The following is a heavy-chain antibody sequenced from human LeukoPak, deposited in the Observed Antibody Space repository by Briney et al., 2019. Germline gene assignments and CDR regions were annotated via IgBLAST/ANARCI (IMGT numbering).Heavy chain of an antibody. J-gene: IGHJ4*02. CDR2: IYTSGSA. D-gene: IGHD3-22*01. Sequence: SETLSLTCTVSGGSISSYYWSWIRQPAGKGLVWIGRIYTSGSANYNPSLKSRVTMSVDTSKNQFSLKLSSVTAADTAVYYCARSSSGYYPFDYWGQGTLVTVSS. V-gene: IGHV4-4*07. CDR1: GGSISSYY. CDR3: ARSSSGYYPFDY.